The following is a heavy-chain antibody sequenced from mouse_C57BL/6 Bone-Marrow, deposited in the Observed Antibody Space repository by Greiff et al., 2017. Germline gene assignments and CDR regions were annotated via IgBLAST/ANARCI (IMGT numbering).Heavy chain of an antibody. CDR1: GFTFSNYW. D-gene: IGHD1-1*01. J-gene: IGHJ1*03. CDR2: IRLKSDNYAT. V-gene: IGHV6-3*01. CDR3: TEGYGSSYGWYFDV. Sequence: EVNVVESGGGLVQPGGSMKLSCVASGFTFSNYWMNWVRQSPEKGLEWVAQIRLKSDNYATHYAESVKGRFTISRDDSKSSVYLQMNNLRAEDTGIYYCTEGYGSSYGWYFDVWGTGTTVTVSS.